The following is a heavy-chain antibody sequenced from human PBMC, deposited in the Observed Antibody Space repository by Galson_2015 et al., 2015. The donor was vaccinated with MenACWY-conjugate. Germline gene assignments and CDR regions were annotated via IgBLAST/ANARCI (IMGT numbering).Heavy chain of an antibody. CDR1: GFSFSSFA. V-gene: IGHV3-30*04. CDR3: ATQMAATDEFFDH. Sequence: SLRLSCAASGFSFSSFAIHWVRQAPGKGLEWVAVISNDGRNKYYTDSVKGRFTISRDYSKNALYLQMNSLRAEDTAVFYCATQMAATDEFFDHWGQGTLVTVSS. CDR2: ISNDGRNK. D-gene: IGHD5-24*01. J-gene: IGHJ4*02.